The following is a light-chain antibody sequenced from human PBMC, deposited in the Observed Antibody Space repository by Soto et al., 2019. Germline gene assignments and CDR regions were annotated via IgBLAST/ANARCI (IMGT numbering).Light chain of an antibody. Sequence: EIVLTQSPATLSLSPGERDTLSCWASQSVSSSYLARHQQKPGMAPRLLIYDASTRATGIHDRFSRSGSGTAFTLTISRLEPVDFAVYYCKQYGSSPWTFGQGTKVEIK. CDR3: KQYGSSPWT. V-gene: IGKV3D-20*01. CDR1: QSVSSSY. J-gene: IGKJ1*01. CDR2: DAS.